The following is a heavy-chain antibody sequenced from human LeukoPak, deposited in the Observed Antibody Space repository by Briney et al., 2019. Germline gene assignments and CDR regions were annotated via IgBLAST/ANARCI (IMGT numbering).Heavy chain of an antibody. J-gene: IGHJ6*03. V-gene: IGHV4-34*01. D-gene: IGHD5-18*01. CDR1: GGSFSGYY. Sequence: SETLSLTCAVYGGSFSGYYWSWIRQPPGKGLEWIGEINHSGSTNYNPSLKSRVTISVDTSKNQFSLKLSSVTAADTAVYYCARGLGYSYGYHYYYYMDVWGKGTTVTVSS. CDR2: INHSGST. CDR3: ARGLGYSYGYHYYYYMDV.